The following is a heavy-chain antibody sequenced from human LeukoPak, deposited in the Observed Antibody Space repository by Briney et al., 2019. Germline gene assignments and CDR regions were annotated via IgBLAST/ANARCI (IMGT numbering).Heavy chain of an antibody. CDR1: GFTFSSYA. J-gene: IGHJ4*02. V-gene: IGHV3-64*01. D-gene: IGHD6-19*01. Sequence: PGGSLRLSCAVSGFTFSSYAMHWVRQAPGKGLEYVSAISSNGGSTYYANSVKGRFTISRDNSKNTLYLQMGSLRVEDMAVYYCARASSGWYGYWGQGTLVTVSS. CDR2: ISSNGGST. CDR3: ARASSGWYGY.